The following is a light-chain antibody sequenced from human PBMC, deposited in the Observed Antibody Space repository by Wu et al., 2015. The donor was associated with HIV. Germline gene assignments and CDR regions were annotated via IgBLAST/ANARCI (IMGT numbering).Light chain of an antibody. V-gene: IGKV3-20*01. J-gene: IGKJ2*03. CDR1: QSVSSNY. CDR2: GAS. CDR3: HQYGSGYLYR. Sequence: EIVLTQSPGTLSLSPGERATLSCRASQSVSSNYLAWYQQKPGQAPRLLIYGASSRATGIPDRFSGSGSGTDFTLTISRLEPEDFAVYYCHQYGSGYLYRFGQGTKLEI.